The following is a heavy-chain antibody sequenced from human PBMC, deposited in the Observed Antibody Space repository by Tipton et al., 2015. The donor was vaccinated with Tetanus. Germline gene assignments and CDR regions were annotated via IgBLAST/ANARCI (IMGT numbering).Heavy chain of an antibody. CDR3: AGVTAQRTELYFEH. V-gene: IGHV4-59*02. J-gene: IGHJ1*01. CDR1: GDSVSGYY. D-gene: IGHD2-8*02. CDR2: VYYTGDT. Sequence: LRLSCTVSGDSVSGYYWSWIRQPPGKGLEWVGYVYYTGDTNYNPSLKNRVTISMDRSENQISLKMTSVTAADTAVYYCAGVTAQRTELYFEHWGQGTQVTVSS.